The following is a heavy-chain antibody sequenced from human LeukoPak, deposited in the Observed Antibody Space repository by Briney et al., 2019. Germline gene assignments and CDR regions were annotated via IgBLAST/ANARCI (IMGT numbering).Heavy chain of an antibody. Sequence: PSQTLSLTCTVSGGSISSGGYYWSWIRQHPGKGLEWIGYIYYSGSTYYNPSLESRVTISVDTSKNQFSLKLSSVTAADTAVYYCAREGGVGYCSSTSCSIDYWGQGTLVTVSS. D-gene: IGHD2-2*01. V-gene: IGHV4-31*03. CDR3: AREGGVGYCSSTSCSIDY. CDR1: GGSISSGGYY. J-gene: IGHJ4*02. CDR2: IYYSGST.